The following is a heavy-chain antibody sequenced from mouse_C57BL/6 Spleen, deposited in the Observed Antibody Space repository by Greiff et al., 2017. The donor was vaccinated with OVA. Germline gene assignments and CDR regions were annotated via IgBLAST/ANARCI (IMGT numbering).Heavy chain of an antibody. Sequence: QVQLQQPGAELVKPGASVKLSCKASGYTFTSYWMQWVKQRPGQGLEWIGEIDPSDSYTNYNQKFKGKATLTVDTSSSTAYMQLSSLTSEDSAVYYCARNYYGSSSDAMDYWGQGTSGTVSS. D-gene: IGHD1-1*01. V-gene: IGHV1-50*01. J-gene: IGHJ4*01. CDR2: IDPSDSYT. CDR3: ARNYYGSSSDAMDY. CDR1: GYTFTSYW.